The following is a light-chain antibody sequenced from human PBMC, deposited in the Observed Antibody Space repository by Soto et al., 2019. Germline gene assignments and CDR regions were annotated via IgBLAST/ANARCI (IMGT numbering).Light chain of an antibody. J-gene: IGLJ2*01. CDR3: SSWTTSTTMI. CDR1: NSDIGAYNF. Sequence: QSALTQPASLSGSPGQSNTISCTGTNSDIGAYNFVSWYQQHPGKAPKLMLYDVNIRPSGVSNRFSGSKSGNTASLTISGLQAEDEADDYCSSWTTSTTMIFGGGTQLTVL. V-gene: IGLV2-14*03. CDR2: DVN.